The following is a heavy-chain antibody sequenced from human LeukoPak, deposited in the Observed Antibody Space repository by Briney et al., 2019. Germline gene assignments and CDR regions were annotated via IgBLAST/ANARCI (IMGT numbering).Heavy chain of an antibody. CDR3: ARAGDIVVVSNWFDP. V-gene: IGHV4-39*07. CDR2: IYYSGST. CDR1: GGSISSSSYY. Sequence: SETLSLTCNVSGGSISSSSYYWGWIRQPPGKGLEWIGSIYYSGSTYYNPSLKSRVTISVDMSKNQFSLKLSSVTAADTAVYYCARAGDIVVVSNWFDPWGQGTLVTVSS. D-gene: IGHD2-21*01. J-gene: IGHJ5*02.